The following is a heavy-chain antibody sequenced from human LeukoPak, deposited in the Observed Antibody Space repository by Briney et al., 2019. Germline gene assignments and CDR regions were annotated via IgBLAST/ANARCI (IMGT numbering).Heavy chain of an antibody. CDR2: IYTSGST. J-gene: IGHJ4*02. CDR1: GGSISSGSYY. Sequence: SETLSLTCTVSGGSISSGSYYWSWIRQPAGEGLEWIGRIYTSGSTNYKPFLKSRVTISVDTSKNQFALKLSSMTAADTAVYYCASSEKDEVLRFLEWSLGFDYWGQGTRVTVSS. D-gene: IGHD3-3*01. V-gene: IGHV4-61*02. CDR3: ASSEKDEVLRFLEWSLGFDY.